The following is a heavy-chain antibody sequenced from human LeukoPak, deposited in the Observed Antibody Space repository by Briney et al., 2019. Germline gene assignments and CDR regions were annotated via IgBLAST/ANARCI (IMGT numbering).Heavy chain of an antibody. V-gene: IGHV3-30*02. CDR3: AKRYCKSATCRSDMDA. D-gene: IGHD2-15*01. Sequence: GGSLRLSCAASGFSFSNYGMHWVRQAPGKGLEWVALIQSDGSKTYSADSVKGRFTISRDNPRNTLYLQMNRLRPEDTAVYYCAKRYCKSATCRSDMDAWGQGTTVTVSS. CDR1: GFSFSNYG. J-gene: IGHJ6*02. CDR2: IQSDGSKT.